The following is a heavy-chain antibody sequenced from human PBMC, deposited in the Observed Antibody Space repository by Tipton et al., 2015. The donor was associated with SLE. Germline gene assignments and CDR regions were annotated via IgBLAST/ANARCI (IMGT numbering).Heavy chain of an antibody. J-gene: IGHJ4*02. CDR3: AKGPLFDY. CDR1: GLTFDDYA. V-gene: IGHV3-9*01. CDR2: ISWNSGII. Sequence: SLRLSCAASGLTFDDYAMLWVRQAPGKGLEWVSGISWNSGIIGYADSVKGRFTISRDNAKNSLYLQMNSLRAEDTALYYCAKGPLFDYWGQGTLVTVSS.